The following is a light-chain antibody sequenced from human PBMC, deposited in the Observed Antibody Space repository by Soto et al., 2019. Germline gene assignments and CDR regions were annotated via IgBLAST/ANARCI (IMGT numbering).Light chain of an antibody. J-gene: IGKJ1*01. Sequence: IVLTQSPVTLAVSPGESAVLSCRASQSVSTSLAWYQHKPGQAPRLFIYDASKRAPGIPARFTGSGSGTDFTLTISSLEPEDIAIYYCQVRDVWPSFGQGTKVDSK. V-gene: IGKV3-11*01. CDR3: QVRDVWPS. CDR2: DAS. CDR1: QSVSTS.